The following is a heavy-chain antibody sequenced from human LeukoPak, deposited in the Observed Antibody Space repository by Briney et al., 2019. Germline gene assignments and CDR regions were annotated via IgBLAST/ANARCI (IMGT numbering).Heavy chain of an antibody. J-gene: IGHJ3*02. CDR2: IYHSGRT. V-gene: IGHV4-38-2*02. D-gene: IGHD6-19*01. CDR3: VREGWQWLIHAFDI. Sequence: SETLSLTCTVSGGSISSYYWGRIRQPPGKGLEWIGNIYHSGRTYYNPSLKSRVTISVDTSKNQFSLKLSSVTAADPAVYYCVREGWQWLIHAFDIWGQGTMVTGSS. CDR1: GGSISSYY.